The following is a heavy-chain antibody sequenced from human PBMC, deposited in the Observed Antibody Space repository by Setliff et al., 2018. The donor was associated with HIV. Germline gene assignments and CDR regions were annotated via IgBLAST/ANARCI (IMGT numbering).Heavy chain of an antibody. CDR3: ARVGGPYYDLLTGYYGAVDY. CDR2: ISAYNGNT. D-gene: IGHD3-9*01. V-gene: IGHV1-18*01. Sequence: GASVKVSCKASGYTFISYGITWVRQAPGQGLEWMGWISAYNGNTNYAQKLQGRATMTTDTSTSTAYMELRSLRSDDTAVYYCARVGGPYYDLLTGYYGAVDYWGQGTLVTVSS. CDR1: GYTFISYG. J-gene: IGHJ4*02.